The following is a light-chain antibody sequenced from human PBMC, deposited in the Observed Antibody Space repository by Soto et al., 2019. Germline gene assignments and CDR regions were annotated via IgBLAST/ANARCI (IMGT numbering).Light chain of an antibody. Sequence: QSVLTQPPSASGSPGQSVTISCTGTSSDVGGYNYVSWYQQHPGKAPKIIIYEVNKQPSGVPDRFSGSKSGNTASLTVSGLQAEDEADYFCSSYAGSNNLVFGGGTKLTVL. J-gene: IGLJ3*02. CDR1: SSDVGGYNY. V-gene: IGLV2-8*01. CDR2: EVN. CDR3: SSYAGSNNLV.